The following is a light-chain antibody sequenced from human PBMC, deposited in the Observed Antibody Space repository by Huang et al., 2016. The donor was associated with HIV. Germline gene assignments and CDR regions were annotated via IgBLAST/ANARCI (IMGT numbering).Light chain of an antibody. CDR2: DAS. V-gene: IGKV1-33*01. Sequence: DIQMTQSPSSLSASVGDRVTITCQASQDINNYLNWYQQRPGRAPKRLIYDASILDTGVPSRFRGSGSGTDFTFTISSLQPEDVATYYCQHYNGYPLTFGQGTR. J-gene: IGKJ5*01. CDR3: QHYNGYPLT. CDR1: QDINNY.